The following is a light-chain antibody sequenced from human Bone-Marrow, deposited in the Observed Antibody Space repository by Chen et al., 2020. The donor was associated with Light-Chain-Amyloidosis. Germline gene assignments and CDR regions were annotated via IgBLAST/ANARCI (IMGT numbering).Light chain of an antibody. Sequence: VMTQSPVALSVSPGYTATLSCRASQSIRGNLAWYQQRPGQAPRLLIYGASARATGIPARFSGSGFETDFTLTISTIQSEDFAGYYCQQYNNWPLTFGQGTRVDIK. CDR2: GAS. CDR3: QQYNNWPLT. J-gene: IGKJ1*01. CDR1: QSIRGN. V-gene: IGKV3-15*01.